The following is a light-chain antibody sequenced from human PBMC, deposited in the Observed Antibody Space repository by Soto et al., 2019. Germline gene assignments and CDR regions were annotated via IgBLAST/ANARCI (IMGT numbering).Light chain of an antibody. CDR1: SRDVDAYDF. CDR3: CSFEGSFYV. V-gene: IGLV2-11*01. Sequence: QSALTQPRSVSGSPGQSVAISCTGTSRDVDAYDFVSWYQHHPGKAPKLIISEVSKRPSGVSHRFSGSKSGNTASLTISGLQAEDEADYFCCSFEGSFYVFGTGTKLTVL. CDR2: EVS. J-gene: IGLJ1*01.